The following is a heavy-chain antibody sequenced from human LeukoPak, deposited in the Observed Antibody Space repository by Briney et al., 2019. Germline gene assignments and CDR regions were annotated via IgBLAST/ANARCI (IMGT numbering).Heavy chain of an antibody. D-gene: IGHD3-10*01. J-gene: IGHJ4*02. CDR2: IYYSGST. CDR1: GGSISSGDYY. CDR3: ARVVGSGNYFDY. V-gene: IGHV4-30-4*01. Sequence: TSETLSLTCTVSGGSISSGDYYWSWIRQPPGKGLEWIGYIYYSGSTYYNPSLKSRVTISVDTSKNQFSLKLSSVTAADTAVYYCARVVGSGNYFDYWGQGTLVTVSS.